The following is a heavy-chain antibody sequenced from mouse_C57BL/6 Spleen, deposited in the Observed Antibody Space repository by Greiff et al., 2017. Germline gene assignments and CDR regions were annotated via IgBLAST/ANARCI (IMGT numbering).Heavy chain of an antibody. J-gene: IGHJ4*01. Sequence: EVQLQQSGPGLVKPSQSLSLTCSVTGYSITSGYYWNWIRQFPGNKLEWMGYISYDGSNNYNPSLKNRISITRYTSKNQFFLKLNSVSTEDTATYYCARDTTVVRAMDYWGQGTSVTVSS. D-gene: IGHD1-1*01. V-gene: IGHV3-6*01. CDR3: ARDTTVVRAMDY. CDR2: ISYDGSN. CDR1: GYSITSGYY.